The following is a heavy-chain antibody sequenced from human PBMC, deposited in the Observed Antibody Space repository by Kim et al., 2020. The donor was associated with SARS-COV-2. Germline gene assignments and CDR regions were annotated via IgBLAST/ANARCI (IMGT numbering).Heavy chain of an antibody. J-gene: IGHJ4*02. CDR2: IIPIFGTA. CDR1: GGTFSSYA. Sequence: SVKVSCKASGGTFSSYAISWVRQAPGQGLEWMGGIIPIFGTANYAQKFQGRVTITADESTSTAYMELSSLRSEDTAVYYCARGVLGYCSGGSCSSFDYWGQGTLVTVSS. V-gene: IGHV1-69*13. D-gene: IGHD2-15*01. CDR3: ARGVLGYCSGGSCSSFDY.